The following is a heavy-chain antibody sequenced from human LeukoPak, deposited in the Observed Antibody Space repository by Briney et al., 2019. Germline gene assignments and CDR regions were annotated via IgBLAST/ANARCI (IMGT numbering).Heavy chain of an antibody. CDR2: ISSSSSYI. D-gene: IGHD4-11*01. CDR1: GFTVGSNT. J-gene: IGHJ6*02. Sequence: GGSLRLSCAASGFTVGSNTMNWVRQAPGKGLEWVSSISSSSSYIYYADSVKGRFTISRDNAKNSLYLQMNSLRAEDTAVYYCARDSRTYSYYYYGMDVWGQGTTVTVSS. CDR3: ARDSRTYSYYYYGMDV. V-gene: IGHV3-21*01.